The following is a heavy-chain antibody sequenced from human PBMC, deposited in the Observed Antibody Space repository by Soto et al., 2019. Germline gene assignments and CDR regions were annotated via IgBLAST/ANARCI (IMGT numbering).Heavy chain of an antibody. CDR2: NYYSGIT. J-gene: IGHJ6*02. CDR1: GGSISSGGYY. Sequence: SETLSLTCTVSGGSISSGGYYWTWIRQHPGKGLEWIGYNYYSGITYYNPSLKSRVTISLDTSKSQFSLKLSSVTAADTAVYYCARGSSIAGLYYGMDVWGQGTTVTVSS. CDR3: ARGSSIAGLYYGMDV. D-gene: IGHD6-6*01. V-gene: IGHV4-31*03.